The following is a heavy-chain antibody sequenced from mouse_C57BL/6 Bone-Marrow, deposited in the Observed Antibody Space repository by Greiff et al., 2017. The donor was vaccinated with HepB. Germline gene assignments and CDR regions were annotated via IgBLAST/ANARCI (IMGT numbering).Heavy chain of an antibody. Sequence: EVKVVESGGDLVKPGGSLKLSCAASGFTFSSYGMSWVRQTPDKRLEWVATISSGGSYTYYPDSVKGRFTISRDNAKNTLYLQMSSLKSEDTAMYYCARLLTWFAYWGQGTLVTVSA. CDR1: GFTFSSYG. J-gene: IGHJ3*01. CDR2: ISSGGSYT. V-gene: IGHV5-6*01. CDR3: ARLLTWFAY.